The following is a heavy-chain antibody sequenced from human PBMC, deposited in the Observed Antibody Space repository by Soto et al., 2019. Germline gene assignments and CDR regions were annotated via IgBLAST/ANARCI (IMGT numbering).Heavy chain of an antibody. J-gene: IGHJ6*02. CDR1: GGTFSSYA. V-gene: IGHV1-69*01. D-gene: IGHD3-10*01. CDR2: IIPIFGTA. Sequence: QVQLVQSGAEVKKPGSSVKVSCKASGGTFSSYAISWVRQAPGQGLEWMGGIIPIFGTANYAQKFQGRVTITADESTSTAYMELSSLRSEDTAVYYCARKLEMVANYYYYYGMDVWGQGTTVTVSS. CDR3: ARKLEMVANYYYYYGMDV.